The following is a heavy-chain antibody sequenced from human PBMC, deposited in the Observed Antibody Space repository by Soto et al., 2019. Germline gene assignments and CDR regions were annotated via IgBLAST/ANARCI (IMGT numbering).Heavy chain of an antibody. CDR2: IYYSGST. CDR3: ARDRGAMAYFDY. Sequence: ETLSLTCTVSGGSISSYYWSWIRQPPGKGLEWIGYIYYSGSTNYNPSLKSRVTISVDTSKNQFSLKLSSVTAADTAVYYCARDRGAMAYFDYWGQGTLVTVSS. J-gene: IGHJ4*02. V-gene: IGHV4-59*01. CDR1: GGSISSYY. D-gene: IGHD5-18*01.